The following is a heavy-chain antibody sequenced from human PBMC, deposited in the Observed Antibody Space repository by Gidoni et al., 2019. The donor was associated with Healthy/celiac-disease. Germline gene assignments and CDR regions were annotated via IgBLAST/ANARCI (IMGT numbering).Heavy chain of an antibody. CDR3: AKGYYSDSSGYYSTASPADY. V-gene: IGHV3-30*18. D-gene: IGHD3-22*01. Sequence: QVQLVESGGGVVQPGRSLRLSCAASGFTFSSYGMHWVRQAPGKGLEWVAVISYDGSNKYYADSVKGRFTISRDNSKNTLYLQMNSLRAEDTAVYSCAKGYYSDSSGYYSTASPADYWGQGTLVTVSS. J-gene: IGHJ4*02. CDR1: GFTFSSYG. CDR2: ISYDGSNK.